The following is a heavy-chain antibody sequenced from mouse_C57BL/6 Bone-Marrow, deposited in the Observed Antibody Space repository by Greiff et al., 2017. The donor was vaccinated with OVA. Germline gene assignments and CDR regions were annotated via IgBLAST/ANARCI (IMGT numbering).Heavy chain of an antibody. CDR2: ISSGGSYT. CDR3: ARQCTVVNYYAMDY. J-gene: IGHJ4*01. Sequence: EVQVVESGGDLVKPGGSLKLSCAASGFTFSSYGMSWVRQTPDKRLEWVATISSGGSYTYYPDSVKGRFTISRDNAKNTLYLQMSSLKSEDTAMYYCARQCTVVNYYAMDYWGQGTSVTVSS. D-gene: IGHD1-1*01. CDR1: GFTFSSYG. V-gene: IGHV5-6*01.